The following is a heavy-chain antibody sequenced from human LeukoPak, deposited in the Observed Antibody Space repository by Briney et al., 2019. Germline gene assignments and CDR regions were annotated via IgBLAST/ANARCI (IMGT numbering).Heavy chain of an antibody. Sequence: SQTLSLTCTVSGGSISSGSYYGSWIRQPAGKGLEWIGRIYTSGSTNYNPSLKSRVTLSVDTSKNQFSLKLSSVTAADTAVYYCASYTGNDAFDIWGQGTMVTVSS. CDR3: ASYTGNDAFDI. D-gene: IGHD2-2*02. J-gene: IGHJ3*02. V-gene: IGHV4-61*02. CDR1: GGSISSGSYY. CDR2: IYTSGST.